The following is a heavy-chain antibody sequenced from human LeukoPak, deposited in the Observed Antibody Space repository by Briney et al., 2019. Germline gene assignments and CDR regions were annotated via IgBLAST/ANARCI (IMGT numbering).Heavy chain of an antibody. CDR1: GGSFSGYY. J-gene: IGHJ4*02. D-gene: IGHD6-6*01. CDR2: INHSGST. CDR3: ARSWPAARTPFRY. V-gene: IGHV4-34*01. Sequence: PSETLSLTCAVYGGSFSGYYWSWIRQPPGKGLEWIGEINHSGSTNYNPSLKSRVTMSVDTSKNQFSLKLSSVTAADTAVYYCARSWPAARTPFRYWGQGTLVTVSS.